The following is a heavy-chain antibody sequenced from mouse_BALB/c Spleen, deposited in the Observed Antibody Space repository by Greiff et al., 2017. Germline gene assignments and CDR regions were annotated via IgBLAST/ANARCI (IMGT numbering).Heavy chain of an antibody. D-gene: IGHD1-1*02. CDR3: ARYYGRLYYAMDY. CDR2: IWSGGST. V-gene: IGHV2-2*02. CDR1: GFSLTSYG. J-gene: IGHJ4*01. Sequence: VQRVESGPGLVQPSQSLSITCTVSGFSLTSYGVHWVRQSPGKGLEWLGVIWSGGSTDYNAAFISRLSISKDNSKSQVFFKMNSLQANDTAIYYCARYYGRLYYAMDYWGQGTSVTVSS.